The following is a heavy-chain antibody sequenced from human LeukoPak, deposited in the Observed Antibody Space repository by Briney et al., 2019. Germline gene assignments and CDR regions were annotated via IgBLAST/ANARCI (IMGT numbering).Heavy chain of an antibody. CDR3: AREDGGLDAFDI. CDR1: GYIFTDYY. V-gene: IGHV1-2*02. CDR2: INPNSIAT. J-gene: IGHJ3*02. Sequence: GASVKVSCKASGYIFTDYYMHWVRQAPGQGLEWMGWINPNSIATTYAQKFQGRVTMTRDTSISTAYMELNRLTSDDTAVYYCAREDGGLDAFDIWGQGTMVTVSS. D-gene: IGHD5-24*01.